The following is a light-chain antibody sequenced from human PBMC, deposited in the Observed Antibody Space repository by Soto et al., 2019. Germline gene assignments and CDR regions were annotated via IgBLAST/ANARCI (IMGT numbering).Light chain of an antibody. V-gene: IGLV1-47*01. CDR3: AVRDDSLSGHWV. CDR2: RSD. J-gene: IGLJ3*02. CDR1: SSNIGSNY. Sequence: QSVLTQPPSASGTPGQRVTISCSGSSSNIGSNYVSWYQHLPGAAPKLLIYRSDQRPSGVPDRFSGSKSGTSASLAFSGLRSEDEADYFCAVRDDSLSGHWVFGGGTKLTVL.